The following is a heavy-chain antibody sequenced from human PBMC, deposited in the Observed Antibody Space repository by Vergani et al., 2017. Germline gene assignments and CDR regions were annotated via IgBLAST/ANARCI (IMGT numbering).Heavy chain of an antibody. CDR3: ARDLGGTYGGYALDYFDY. CDR2: INPNSGGT. V-gene: IGHV1-2*04. J-gene: IGHJ4*02. Sequence: QVQLVQSGAEVKKPGASVKVSCKASGYTFTGYYMHWVRQAPGQGLEWMGWINPNSGGTNYAQKFQGWVTMTRDTSISTAYMELGRLRSDDTAVYYCARDLGGTYGGYALDYFDYWGQGTLVTVSS. CDR1: GYTFTGYY. D-gene: IGHD5-12*01.